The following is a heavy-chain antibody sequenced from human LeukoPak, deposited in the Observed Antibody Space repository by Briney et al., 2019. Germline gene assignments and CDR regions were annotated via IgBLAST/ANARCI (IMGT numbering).Heavy chain of an antibody. D-gene: IGHD1-14*01. CDR1: GYTFTSYW. CDR3: ARAPRNSSTMLDY. V-gene: IGHV1-46*01. J-gene: IGHJ4*02. Sequence: ASVKVSCKASGYTFTSYWIQWVRQAPGQGLVWMGLINPDGGSTAYAHRFQGRVIMTRDTSTSTAYMDLSSLRSEDTAVYHCARAPRNSSTMLDYWGQGTLVTVSS. CDR2: INPDGGST.